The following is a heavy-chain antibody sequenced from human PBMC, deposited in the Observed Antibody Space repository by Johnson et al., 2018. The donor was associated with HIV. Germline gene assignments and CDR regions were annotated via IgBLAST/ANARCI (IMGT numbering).Heavy chain of an antibody. V-gene: IGHV3-53*01. CDR1: GFTVSSNY. CDR2: IYSGGST. CDR3: ARDSVGARGAFDI. Sequence: EVQLVESGGGLIQPGGSLRLSCAASGFTVSSNYMSWVRQAPGKGLEWVSVIYSGGSTYYADSVKGRFTISRDNAKNSLYLQMNSLRAEDTALYYCARDSVGARGAFDIWGQGTMVTVSS. D-gene: IGHD1-26*01. J-gene: IGHJ3*02.